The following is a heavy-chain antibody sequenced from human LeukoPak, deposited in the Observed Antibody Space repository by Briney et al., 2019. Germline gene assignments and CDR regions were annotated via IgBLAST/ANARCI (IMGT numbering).Heavy chain of an antibody. CDR1: GFTFSSYA. V-gene: IGHV3-64*01. D-gene: IGHD3-10*01. CDR3: ARESNYYGSGNMYDY. J-gene: IGHJ4*02. Sequence: PGGSLRLSCAASGFTFSSYAMHWVRQAPGKGLEYVSAISSNGSSTYYANSVKGRFTISRDNSKNTLYLQMGSLRAEDMAVYYCARESNYYGSGNMYDYWGQGTLVTVSS. CDR2: ISSNGSST.